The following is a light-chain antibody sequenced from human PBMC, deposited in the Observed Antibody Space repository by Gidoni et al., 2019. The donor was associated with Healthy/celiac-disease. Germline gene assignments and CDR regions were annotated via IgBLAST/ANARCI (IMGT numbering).Light chain of an antibody. CDR1: QSVSSSY. J-gene: IGKJ3*01. CDR3: QQYGSSPRFT. CDR2: GAS. V-gene: IGKV3-20*01. Sequence: EIVLTQSPGTLSLSPGERATLPCRASQSVSSSYVAWYQQKPGQAPRLLIYGASSRSTGIPDRFSGSVSGTDFTLTISRLEPEDFAVYYCQQYGSSPRFTFGPGTKVDIK.